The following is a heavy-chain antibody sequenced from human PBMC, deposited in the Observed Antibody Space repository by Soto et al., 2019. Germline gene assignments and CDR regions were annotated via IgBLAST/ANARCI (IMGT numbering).Heavy chain of an antibody. CDR2: IYYSGST. V-gene: IGHV4-59*01. CDR3: ARGYSYGSLYAFDI. CDR1: GGSISSYY. D-gene: IGHD5-18*01. J-gene: IGHJ3*02. Sequence: QLQLQESGPGLVKPSETLSLTCTVSGGSISSYYWSWIRQPPGKGLEWIGYIYYSGSTNYNPSLKCRVTISVDTCKSRFALKLSSVTAADTAVYYCARGYSYGSLYAFDIWGQGTMVTVSS.